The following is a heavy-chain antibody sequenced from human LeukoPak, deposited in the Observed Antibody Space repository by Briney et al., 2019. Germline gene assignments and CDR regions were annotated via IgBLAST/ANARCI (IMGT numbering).Heavy chain of an antibody. CDR1: GGSISSYY. CDR2: VYYSGTT. J-gene: IGHJ3*02. CDR3: ARDPQGGTTSDAFDI. D-gene: IGHD1-1*01. V-gene: IGHV4-59*01. Sequence: SETLSLTCTVSGGSISSYYWSWIRRPPGKGLEWIGYVYYSGTTNYNPSLKSRVSISVDTSKNQFSLKLSSVTAADTAVYFCARDPQGGTTSDAFDIWGQGTMVTVSS.